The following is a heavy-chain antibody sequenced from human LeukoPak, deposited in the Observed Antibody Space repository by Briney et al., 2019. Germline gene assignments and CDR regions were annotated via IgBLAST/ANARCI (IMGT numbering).Heavy chain of an antibody. CDR1: GYTFTSYG. J-gene: IGHJ4*02. CDR3: ARRLLWFGELGEDY. D-gene: IGHD3-10*01. Sequence: ASVKVSCKASGYTFTSYGISWARQAPGQGLEWMGWISAYNGNTNYAQKLQGRVTMTTDTSTSTAYMELRSLRSDDTAVYYCARRLLWFGELGEDYWGQGTLVTVSS. V-gene: IGHV1-18*04. CDR2: ISAYNGNT.